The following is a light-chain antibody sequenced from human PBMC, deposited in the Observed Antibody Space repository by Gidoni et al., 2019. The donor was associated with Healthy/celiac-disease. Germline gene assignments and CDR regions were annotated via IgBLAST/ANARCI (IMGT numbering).Light chain of an antibody. V-gene: IGKV3-11*01. CDR1: QSVSSF. J-gene: IGKJ4*01. CDR3: QQRSNWPLT. Sequence: EIVLTQSPATLSLSPGERATLSCRASQSVSSFYPWYQQKPGQAPRLLIYDASNRATGIPARFSGSGSGTDFTLTISSLEPEDFAVYYCQQRSNWPLTFGGGTKVEIK. CDR2: DAS.